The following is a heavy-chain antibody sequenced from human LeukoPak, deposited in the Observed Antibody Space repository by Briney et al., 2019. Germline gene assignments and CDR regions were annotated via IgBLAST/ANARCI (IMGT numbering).Heavy chain of an antibody. D-gene: IGHD6-13*01. CDR3: ATVYSSSWYGTDYYYYGMDV. CDR2: ISAYNGNT. J-gene: IGHJ6*02. Sequence: ASVTVSCKASGYTFTIYGISWVRQAPGQGLEWMGWISAYNGNTNYAQKLQGRVTMTTDTSTSTAYMELRSLRSDDTAVYYCATVYSSSWYGTDYYYYGMDVWGQGTTVTVSS. CDR1: GYTFTIYG. V-gene: IGHV1-18*01.